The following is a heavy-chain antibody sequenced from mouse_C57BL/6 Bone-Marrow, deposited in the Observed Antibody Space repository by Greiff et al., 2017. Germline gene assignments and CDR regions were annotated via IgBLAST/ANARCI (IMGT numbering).Heavy chain of an antibody. CDR3: TREGAYYYGPGYFDY. CDR2: ISSGGDYI. CDR1: GFTFSSYA. Sequence: EVQRVESGEGLVKPGGSLKLSCAASGFTFSSYAMSWVRQTPEKRLEWVAYISSGGDYIYYADTVKGRFTISRDNARNTLYLQMSSLKSEDTAMYYCTREGAYYYGPGYFDYWGQGTTLTVSS. V-gene: IGHV5-9-1*02. J-gene: IGHJ2*01. D-gene: IGHD1-1*01.